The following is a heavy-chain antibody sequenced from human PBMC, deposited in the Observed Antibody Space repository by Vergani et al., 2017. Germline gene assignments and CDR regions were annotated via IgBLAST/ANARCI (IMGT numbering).Heavy chain of an antibody. CDR1: DSSIMTNPY. Sequence: QVQLQESGPGLVKPSETLTLTCDVSDSSIMTNPYWGWFRQSPGKGLEWIGCIHHSGDTHYNSSLKSRVSLSMVSSSKFSLSLTSVTAADTAIYYRARHRGSGGFFPSSYFYGMDVWGHGTTVTVSS. J-gene: IGHJ6*02. CDR3: ARHRGSGGFFPSSYFYGMDV. V-gene: IGHV4-38-2*01. D-gene: IGHD3-10*01. CDR2: IHHSGDT.